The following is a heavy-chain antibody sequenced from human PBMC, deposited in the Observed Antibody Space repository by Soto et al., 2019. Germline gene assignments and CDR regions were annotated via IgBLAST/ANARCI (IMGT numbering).Heavy chain of an antibody. D-gene: IGHD5-18*01. V-gene: IGHV3-30-3*01. Sequence: GGSLRLSCTASGFVFSSYAMHWVRQAPGKGLEWVAVISYDGSNKYYADSVKGRFTISRDNSKNTLYLQMNSLRAEDTAVYYCARVEYSYGPTNDYWGQGTLVTVSS. CDR1: GFVFSSYA. CDR3: ARVEYSYGPTNDY. CDR2: ISYDGSNK. J-gene: IGHJ4*02.